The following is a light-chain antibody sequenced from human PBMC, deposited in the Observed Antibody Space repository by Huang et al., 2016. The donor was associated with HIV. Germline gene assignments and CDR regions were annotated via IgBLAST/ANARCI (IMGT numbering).Light chain of an antibody. V-gene: IGKV1D-12*01. Sequence: DIQMTQSPSSVSASVGDRVTITGRASQGISDWLAWYQQKPGEAPELLIYGASNLQSGVPSRFSGRGSGTDFTLTISSLQPEDFATYYCQQTNSFRPFTFGPGTRVDIK. CDR2: GAS. CDR3: QQTNSFRPFT. J-gene: IGKJ3*01. CDR1: QGISDW.